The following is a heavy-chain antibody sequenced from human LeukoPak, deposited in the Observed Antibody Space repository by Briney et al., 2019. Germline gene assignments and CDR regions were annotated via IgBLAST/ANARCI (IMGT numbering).Heavy chain of an antibody. J-gene: IGHJ4*02. V-gene: IGHV3-23*01. Sequence: GGSLRLSCAASGFTFNNFAMSWVRQAPGKGLEWVSAISGSGGSTYYADSVKGRFTISRDNSKNTLYLQMNSLRAEDTAVYYCAKVGDGYNFSYFDYWGQGTLVTVSS. D-gene: IGHD5-24*01. CDR3: AKVGDGYNFSYFDY. CDR2: ISGSGGST. CDR1: GFTFNNFA.